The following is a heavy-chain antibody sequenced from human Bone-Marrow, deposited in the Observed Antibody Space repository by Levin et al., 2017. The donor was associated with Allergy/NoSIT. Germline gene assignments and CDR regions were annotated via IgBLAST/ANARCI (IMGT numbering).Heavy chain of an antibody. V-gene: IGHV3-15*01. J-gene: IGHJ4*02. D-gene: IGHD3-16*01. CDR1: GFSFSNAM. Sequence: GESLKISCAASGFSFSNAMMRWVRQAPGKGLEWVGHIKSKIHGGTADYSTPVKVRFTISRADSKNTVHLQMNSLKTEDTAVYYCWEYYSSGNWDYWGQGTLVTVSS. CDR2: IKSKIHGGTA. CDR3: WEYYSSGNWDY.